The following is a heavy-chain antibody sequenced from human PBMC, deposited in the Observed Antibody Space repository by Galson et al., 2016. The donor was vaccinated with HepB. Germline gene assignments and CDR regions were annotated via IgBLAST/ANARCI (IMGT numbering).Heavy chain of an antibody. Sequence: SLRLSCAASGFTFSSYAMSWVRQAPGKGLEWVSSISYDGGSTYYADSVKGRFTISRDHSQITLYLHMNSLRAEDTAVYYCANFLPRTHYSDYWGQGTLVTVSS. CDR1: GFTFSSYA. CDR2: ISYDGGST. D-gene: IGHD3-3*01. V-gene: IGHV3-23*01. J-gene: IGHJ4*02. CDR3: ANFLPRTHYSDY.